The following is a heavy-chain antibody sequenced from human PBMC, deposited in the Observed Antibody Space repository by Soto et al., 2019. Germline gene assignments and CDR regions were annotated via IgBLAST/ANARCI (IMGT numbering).Heavy chain of an antibody. V-gene: IGHV3-7*01. CDR3: ARTRDSRGYSRVDY. CDR1: GFTFGSFW. D-gene: IGHD3-22*01. J-gene: IGHJ4*02. CDR2: IKEDGSEK. Sequence: EVQLVEHGGGLAQPGGSLRLSCAASGFTFGSFWMSWVRQAPGKGLEWVANIKEDGSEKHYVESVKGRFTISRDNAKNSLYLETIRLSAEDTAVYYFARTRDSRGYSRVDYWGQGSGVTVS.